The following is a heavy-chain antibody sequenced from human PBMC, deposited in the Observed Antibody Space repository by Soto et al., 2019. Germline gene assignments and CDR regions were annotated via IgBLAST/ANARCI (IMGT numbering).Heavy chain of an antibody. Sequence: SVKVSCKASGFTFTSSAVQWVREARGQRLEWIGWIVVGSGNTNYAQKFQERVTITRDMSTSTAYMELSSLRSEDTAVYYCAAERVTYYYDSSGYYGAFDIWGQGTMVTVSS. D-gene: IGHD3-22*01. CDR2: IVVGSGNT. V-gene: IGHV1-58*01. J-gene: IGHJ3*02. CDR3: AAERVTYYYDSSGYYGAFDI. CDR1: GFTFTSSA.